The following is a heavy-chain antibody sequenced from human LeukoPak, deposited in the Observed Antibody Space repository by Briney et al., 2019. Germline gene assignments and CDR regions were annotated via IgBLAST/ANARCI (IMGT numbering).Heavy chain of an antibody. Sequence: GGSLRLSCAASGFTFDDYGMSWVRQAPGKGLEWVSGINWNGGSTGYADSVKGRFTISRDNAKNSLYLQTNSLRAEDTALYYCARDRSFMIVVGDAFDIWGQGTMVTVSS. CDR1: GFTFDDYG. CDR3: ARDRSFMIVVGDAFDI. V-gene: IGHV3-20*04. D-gene: IGHD3-22*01. CDR2: INWNGGST. J-gene: IGHJ3*02.